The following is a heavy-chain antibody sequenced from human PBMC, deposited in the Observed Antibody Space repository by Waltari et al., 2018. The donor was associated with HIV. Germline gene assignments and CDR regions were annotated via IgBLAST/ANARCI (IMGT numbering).Heavy chain of an antibody. J-gene: IGHJ4*02. V-gene: IGHV3-48*01. D-gene: IGHD3-22*01. Sequence: EVQLVESGGGFVQPGKSLRLSCAASGFTFGDSSLNWVLPPPMNGGRQARGKGLEWVSYISSASLHRYYVDSVRGRFTISRDNAKNSLYLEMNSLRAEDTAVYYCARVPLNSNYDTSGWGQGTLVTVSS. CDR3: ARVPLNSNYDTSG. CDR1: GFTFGDSS. CDR2: ISSASLHR.